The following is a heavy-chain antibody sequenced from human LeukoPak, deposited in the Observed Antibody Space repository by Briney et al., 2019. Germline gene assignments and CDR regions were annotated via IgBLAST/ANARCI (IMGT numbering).Heavy chain of an antibody. V-gene: IGHV3-15*01. CDR2: IKSKTDGETT. CDR1: GFTFSNAW. CDR3: TTDIAARRIIGSEGFDY. D-gene: IGHD6-6*01. Sequence: GGTLRLSCAASGFTFSNAWMSWVRKAPGKGREWVGLIKSKTDGETTDYAAPVKGRFTISRDDSKNTLYLQMNSLKTEDTAVYYCTTDIAARRIIGSEGFDYWGQGTLVTVSS. J-gene: IGHJ4*02.